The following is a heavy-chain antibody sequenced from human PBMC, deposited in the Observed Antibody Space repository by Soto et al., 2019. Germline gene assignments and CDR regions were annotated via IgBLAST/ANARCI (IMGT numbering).Heavy chain of an antibody. CDR3: ARSGQQLVPYYYYGIDV. CDR1: GYTFTGYY. V-gene: IGHV1-2*02. J-gene: IGHJ6*02. Sequence: QVQLVQSGAEVKKPGASVKVSCKASGYTFTGYYMHWVRQAPGQGLEWMGWINPNSGGTNYAQKFQGRVTMTRDTSISTAYMELSRLRSDDTAVYYCARSGQQLVPYYYYGIDVWGQGTTVTVSS. D-gene: IGHD6-13*01. CDR2: INPNSGGT.